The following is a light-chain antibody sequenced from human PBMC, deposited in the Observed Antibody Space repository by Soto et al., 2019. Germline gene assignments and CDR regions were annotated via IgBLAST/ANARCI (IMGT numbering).Light chain of an antibody. CDR2: DVI. J-gene: IGLJ1*01. CDR1: SSDVGGYNY. V-gene: IGLV2-14*01. CDR3: SSYTSSHTYV. Sequence: HSVLTHPASVSGSFRQSITISCTETSSDVGGYNYVAWYQQHPGKAPKLIIYDVINRPSGVSNRFSGSKSGNTASLTISGLQAEDEADYYCSSYTSSHTYVFGSGTKVTVL.